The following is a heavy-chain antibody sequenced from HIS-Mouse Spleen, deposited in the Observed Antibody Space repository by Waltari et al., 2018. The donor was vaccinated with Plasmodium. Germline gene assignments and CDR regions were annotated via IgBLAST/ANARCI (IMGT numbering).Heavy chain of an antibody. CDR2: IKPNSGGT. CDR1: GYTFTGYY. CDR3: ARVLGYKAAAGTFVEYFQH. Sequence: QVQLVQSGAEVKKPGASVKVSCKASGYTFTGYYMHWVRQAPGQGLEWMGWIKPNSGGTNYAQKVQGRVTMTRDTSIRTAYMELSRLRSDDTAVYYCARVLGYKAAAGTFVEYFQHWGQGTLVTVSS. D-gene: IGHD6-13*01. V-gene: IGHV1-2*02. J-gene: IGHJ1*01.